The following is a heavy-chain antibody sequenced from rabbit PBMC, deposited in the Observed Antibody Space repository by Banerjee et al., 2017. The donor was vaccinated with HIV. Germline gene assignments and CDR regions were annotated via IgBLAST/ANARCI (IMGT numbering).Heavy chain of an antibody. CDR1: GFSFSNKYV. CDR2: INTNSGNA. CDR3: ARNADGNYITDL. Sequence: QSLEESGGDLVKPEGSLTLTCTASGFSFSNKYVMCWVRQAPGKGLEWIACINTNSGNAVYASWAKGRFTISKTSSTTVTLQMTSLTAADTATYFCARNADGNYITDLWGPGTLVTVS. D-gene: IGHD1-1*01. V-gene: IGHV1S40*01. J-gene: IGHJ4*01.